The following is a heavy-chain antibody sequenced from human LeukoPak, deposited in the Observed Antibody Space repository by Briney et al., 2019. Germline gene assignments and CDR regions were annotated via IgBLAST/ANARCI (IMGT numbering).Heavy chain of an antibody. J-gene: IGHJ4*02. CDR2: IYSGGST. V-gene: IGHV3-66*01. D-gene: IGHD3-16*01. CDR3: ARTRGDTYYFDY. CDR1: GFTVSSNY. Sequence: GGSLRLSCAASGFTVSSNYMSWVRQAPGKGLEWVSVIYSGGSTYYADSVKGRFTISRDNSKNTLYLQMNSLRAEDTAVYYCARTRGDTYYFDYWSQGALVTVSS.